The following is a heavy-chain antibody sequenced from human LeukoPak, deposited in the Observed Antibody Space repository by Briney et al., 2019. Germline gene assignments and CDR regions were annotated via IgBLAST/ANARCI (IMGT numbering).Heavy chain of an antibody. D-gene: IGHD2-2*01. Sequence: ASVKVSCKASGYTFTSYDINWVRQATGQGLEWMGWMSPISGNTGFALKFQGRLTMTRNTAINTAYMELSGLRSEDTAVYYCARESGDILVVPYYWGQGTLVTVSS. CDR3: ARESGDILVVPYY. J-gene: IGHJ4*02. CDR1: GYTFTSYD. V-gene: IGHV1-8*01. CDR2: MSPISGNT.